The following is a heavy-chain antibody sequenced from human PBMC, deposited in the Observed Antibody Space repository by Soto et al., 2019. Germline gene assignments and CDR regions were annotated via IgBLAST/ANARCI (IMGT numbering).Heavy chain of an antibody. D-gene: IGHD6-6*01. Sequence: ASVKVSCKASGYTFTGYYMHWVRQAPGQGLEWMGWINPNSGGTNYAQKFQGRVTMTRDTSISTAYMELSRLRSDDTAVYYCARLSIAARRSYAFDIWGQGTMVTVSS. CDR1: GYTFTGYY. J-gene: IGHJ3*02. V-gene: IGHV1-2*02. CDR2: INPNSGGT. CDR3: ARLSIAARRSYAFDI.